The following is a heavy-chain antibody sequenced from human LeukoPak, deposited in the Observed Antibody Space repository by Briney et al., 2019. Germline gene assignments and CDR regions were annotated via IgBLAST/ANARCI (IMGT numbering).Heavy chain of an antibody. Sequence: SQTLSLTCAVSGGSISSGGYSWSWLRQPPGKGLEWIGYIYHSGSTYYNPSLKSRVTISVDRSKNQFSLKLSSVTAADTAVYYCARDGFAGPRNAFDIWGQGTMVTVSS. CDR3: ARDGFAGPRNAFDI. CDR2: IYHSGST. D-gene: IGHD1-14*01. V-gene: IGHV4-30-2*01. CDR1: GGSISSGGYS. J-gene: IGHJ3*02.